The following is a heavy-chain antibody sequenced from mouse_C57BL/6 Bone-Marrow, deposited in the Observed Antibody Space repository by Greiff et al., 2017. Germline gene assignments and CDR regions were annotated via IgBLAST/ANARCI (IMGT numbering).Heavy chain of an antibody. Sequence: VKLQQPGTELVKPGASVKLSCKASGYTFTSYWTHWVKQRPGQGLEWIGNINPSNGGTNYNEKFKSKATLTVDKSSSTAYMQLSSLTSEDSAVYYCARLVTTDAMDYWGQGTSVTVSS. CDR2: INPSNGGT. CDR1: GYTFTSYW. D-gene: IGHD2-2*01. CDR3: ARLVTTDAMDY. V-gene: IGHV1-53*01. J-gene: IGHJ4*01.